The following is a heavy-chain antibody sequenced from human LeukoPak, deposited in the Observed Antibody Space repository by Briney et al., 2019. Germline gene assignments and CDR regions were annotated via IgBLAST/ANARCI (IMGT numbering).Heavy chain of an antibody. CDR1: GFTFSSYW. Sequence: GGSLRLSCAASGFTFSSYWMHWVRQAPGKGLVWVSRVNSDGSSTTYADSVKGRFTISRDNAKNTLYLQMNSLRAEDTAVHYCARGSTQYSSGWYGLDYWGRGILVTVSS. CDR3: ARGSTQYSSGWYGLDY. J-gene: IGHJ4*02. V-gene: IGHV3-74*01. CDR2: VNSDGSST. D-gene: IGHD6-19*01.